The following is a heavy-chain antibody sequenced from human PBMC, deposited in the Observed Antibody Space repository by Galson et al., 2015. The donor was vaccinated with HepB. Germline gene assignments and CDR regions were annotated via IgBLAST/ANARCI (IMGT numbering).Heavy chain of an antibody. CDR3: ARDLYYGSGSYFRAYYGMDV. V-gene: IGHV3-30-3*01. Sequence: SLRLSCAASGFTFSSYAMHWVRQAPGKGLEWVSFISYDGSNKYYADSVKGRFTISRDNSKNTLYLQMNSLRAEDTAVYYCARDLYYGSGSYFRAYYGMDVWGQGTTVTVSS. CDR2: ISYDGSNK. D-gene: IGHD3-10*01. CDR1: GFTFSSYA. J-gene: IGHJ6*02.